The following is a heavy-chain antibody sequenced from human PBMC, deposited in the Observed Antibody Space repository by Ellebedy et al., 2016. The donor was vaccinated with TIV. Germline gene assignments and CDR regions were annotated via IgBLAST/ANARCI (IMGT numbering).Heavy chain of an antibody. CDR2: INNGGRTT. Sequence: GESLKISCVASGFTFSGYAVSWVRQAPGTGLEWVSGINNGGRTTSYADSVKGRFTISRDNSRSTLYLQMNSLRAEDSAVYYCAKDMVFGDGKWEIDVWGQGTTVTVSS. D-gene: IGHD1-26*01. V-gene: IGHV3-23*01. J-gene: IGHJ6*02. CDR3: AKDMVFGDGKWEIDV. CDR1: GFTFSGYA.